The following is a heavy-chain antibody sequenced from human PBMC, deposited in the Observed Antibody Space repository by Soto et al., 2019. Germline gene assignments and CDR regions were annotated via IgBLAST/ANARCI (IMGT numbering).Heavy chain of an antibody. CDR2: IYYAGST. V-gene: IGHV4-31*03. CDR3: VREPAGSQTFYNGIDV. D-gene: IGHD2-2*01. CDR1: DESIKRGCYF. Sequence: SETLSLTCTFSDESIKRGCYFWSWIRQHPGKGLEWIAYIYYAGSTYYSPSLKSRLTISLDTSKNQFSLHLTSVTAADTAVYYCVREPAGSQTFYNGIDVWGQGPTVNVS. J-gene: IGHJ6*02.